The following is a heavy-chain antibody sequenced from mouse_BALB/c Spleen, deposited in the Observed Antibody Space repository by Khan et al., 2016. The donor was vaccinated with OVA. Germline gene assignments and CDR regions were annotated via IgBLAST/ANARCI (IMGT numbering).Heavy chain of an antibody. V-gene: IGHV2-6-7*01. CDR3: ARFGYYDAMDY. J-gene: IGHJ4*01. CDR2: IWGDGST. CDR1: GFSLTDYG. Sequence: VQLQESGPGLVAPSQSLSITCTVSGFSLTDYGVNWVRQPPGKGLEWLGMIWGDGSTDYNSALKSRLSISKDNSKSQVFLKMNSLQTDDTANYYCARFGYYDAMDYWGQGTSVTVSS. D-gene: IGHD2-2*01.